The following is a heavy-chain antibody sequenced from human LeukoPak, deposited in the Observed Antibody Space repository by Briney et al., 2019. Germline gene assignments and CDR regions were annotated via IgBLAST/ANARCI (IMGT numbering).Heavy chain of an antibody. J-gene: IGHJ4*02. CDR3: ARSRLGLWLSVIDY. Sequence: GRSLRLSCEASGFTFNIYSMYWIRQTPDKGLEWLAVTSHDESTKLYADSVKGRFTISRDNSKNTVYLLMNSLRLDDTGIYCCARSRLGLWLSVIDYWGQGSLVTVSS. D-gene: IGHD3-9*01. CDR2: TSHDESTK. V-gene: IGHV3-30*04. CDR1: GFTFNIYS.